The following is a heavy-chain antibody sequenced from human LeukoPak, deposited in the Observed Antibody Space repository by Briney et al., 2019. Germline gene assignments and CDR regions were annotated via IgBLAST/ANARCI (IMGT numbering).Heavy chain of an antibody. J-gene: IGHJ4*02. CDR2: IKQDGSEK. Sequence: PGGSLRLSCAASGFTFSSYWMSWVRQAPGKGLEWVANIKQDGSEKYYVDSVKGRFTISRDNAKNSLYPQMNSLRAEDTAVYYCARDSYFGSGSYYRYTFDYWGQGTLVTVSS. CDR1: GFTFSSYW. V-gene: IGHV3-7*01. D-gene: IGHD3-10*01. CDR3: ARDSYFGSGSYYRYTFDY.